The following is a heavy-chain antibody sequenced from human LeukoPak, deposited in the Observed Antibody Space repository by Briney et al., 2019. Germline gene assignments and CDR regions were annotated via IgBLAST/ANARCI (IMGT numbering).Heavy chain of an antibody. D-gene: IGHD3-10*01. CDR1: GGSISSYY. CDR2: IYTSGST. Sequence: PSETLSLTCTVSGGSISSYYWSWIRQPAGKGLEWIGRIYTSGSTNYNPSLKSRVTMSVDTSKNQFSLKLSSVTAADTAVYYCARGPGDLLLWFGPFDYWGQGTLVTVSS. CDR3: ARGPGDLLLWFGPFDY. V-gene: IGHV4-4*07. J-gene: IGHJ4*02.